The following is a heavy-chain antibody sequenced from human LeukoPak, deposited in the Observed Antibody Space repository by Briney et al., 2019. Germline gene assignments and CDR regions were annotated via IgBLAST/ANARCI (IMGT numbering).Heavy chain of an antibody. J-gene: IGHJ4*02. V-gene: IGHV1-69*13. CDR2: IKPIFGTL. CDR3: ARDRYYDGSGYYYESEY. CDR1: AGTFGIYA. Sequence: SVTVSCKASAGTFGIYAISWVRQAPGQGLEGMGGIKPIFGTLNYAQKFQGRVTITADESTSTAYMELSSLRSEDTAMYYCARDRYYDGSGYYYESEYWGQGTLVTVSS. D-gene: IGHD3-22*01.